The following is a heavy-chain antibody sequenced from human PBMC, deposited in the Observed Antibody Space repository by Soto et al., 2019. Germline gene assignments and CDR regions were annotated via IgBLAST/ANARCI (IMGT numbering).Heavy chain of an antibody. V-gene: IGHV3-33*01. D-gene: IGHD3-10*01. Sequence: GGSLRLSCAASGFTFSSYGMHWVRQAPGKGLEWVAVIWYDGRNKYYADSVKGRFTISRDSSKNTLYLQMNSLRAEDPAVYYCARDMGWFGELFDYWGQGTLVTVSS. CDR3: ARDMGWFGELFDY. CDR1: GFTFSSYG. CDR2: IWYDGRNK. J-gene: IGHJ4*02.